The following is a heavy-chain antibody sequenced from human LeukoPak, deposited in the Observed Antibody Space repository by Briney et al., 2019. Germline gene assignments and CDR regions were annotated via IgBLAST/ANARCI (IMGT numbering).Heavy chain of an antibody. CDR2: INPNSGGT. CDR3: ARESCSGGSCYGEY. D-gene: IGHD2-15*01. V-gene: IGHV1-2*02. J-gene: IGHJ4*02. Sequence: GASVKVSCKASGYTFTSYGISWVRQAPGQGLEWMGWINPNSGGTNYAQKFQGRVTMTRDTSISTAYMELSRLRSDDTAVYYCARESCSGGSCYGEYWGQGTLVTVSS. CDR1: GYTFTSYG.